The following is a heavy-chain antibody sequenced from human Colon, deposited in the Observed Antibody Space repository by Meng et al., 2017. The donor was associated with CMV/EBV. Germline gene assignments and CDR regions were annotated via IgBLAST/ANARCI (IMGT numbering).Heavy chain of an antibody. D-gene: IGHD2-8*01. J-gene: IGHJ4*02. CDR2: IRSGDDFS. Sequence: LSWVASGRSFGTYLMNGVRQAPGEGLEWVSCIRSGDDFSNYADSLKGRCTISRDDAKNELYLQTHSLRAADTAVRFCARGGLVYGLGNWGQGTLVTVSS. CDR1: GRSFGTYL. V-gene: IGHV3-21*06. CDR3: ARGGLVYGLGN.